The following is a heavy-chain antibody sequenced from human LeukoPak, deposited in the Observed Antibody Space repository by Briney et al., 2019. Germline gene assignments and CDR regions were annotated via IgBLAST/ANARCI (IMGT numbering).Heavy chain of an antibody. CDR1: GFTFSDYY. D-gene: IGHD6-13*01. CDR3: ARVGSTVAAGTPDY. Sequence: WGSLRLSCAASGFTFSDYYMSWIRQAPGKGLEWLSYISGSGSHTTYAGSVRGRFTISRDNAKNSLSLQVNSLRADDTAVYYCARVGSTVAAGTPDYWGQGTLVTVSS. J-gene: IGHJ4*02. CDR2: ISGSGSHT. V-gene: IGHV3-11*06.